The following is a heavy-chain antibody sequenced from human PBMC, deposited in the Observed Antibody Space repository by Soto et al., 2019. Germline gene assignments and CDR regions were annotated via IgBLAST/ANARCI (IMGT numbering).Heavy chain of an antibody. CDR2: ISSTTNYI. CDR1: GFTFTRYS. J-gene: IGHJ4*02. Sequence: GGSLRLSCAASGFTFTRYSMDWVRQAPGKGLEWVSSISSTTNYIYYGDSMKGRFTISRDNAKNSLYLEMNSLRAEDTAVYYCARESEDLTSNFDYWGQGTLVTVSS. CDR3: ARESEDLTSNFDY. V-gene: IGHV3-21*06.